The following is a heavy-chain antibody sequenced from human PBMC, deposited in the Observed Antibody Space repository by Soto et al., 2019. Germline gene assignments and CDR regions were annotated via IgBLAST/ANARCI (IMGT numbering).Heavy chain of an antibody. V-gene: IGHV4-30-2*01. Sequence: QLQLQESGSGLVKPSQTLSLTCAVSGGSISSGGYSCNWIRQPPGKGLAWIGYIYHSGSTYYNPSLKSRGTISVDRSKNQFSLKLSSVTAADTAVYYCARGMTTVTTVDYWGQGTLVTVSS. CDR1: GGSISSGGYS. D-gene: IGHD4-17*01. J-gene: IGHJ4*02. CDR3: ARGMTTVTTVDY. CDR2: IYHSGST.